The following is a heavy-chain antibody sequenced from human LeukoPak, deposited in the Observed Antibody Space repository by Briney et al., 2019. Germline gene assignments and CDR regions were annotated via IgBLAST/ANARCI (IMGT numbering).Heavy chain of an antibody. D-gene: IGHD2-15*01. Sequence: ASVKVSCKASGGTFSSYAISWVRQAPGQGLEWMGGIIPIFGTANYAQKFQGRVTITTDESTSTAYMELSSLRSEDTAVYYCARGLSDSRTGSPTPYYYYYMDVWGKGTTVTVSS. CDR1: GGTFSSYA. V-gene: IGHV1-69*05. CDR3: ARGLSDSRTGSPTPYYYYYMDV. J-gene: IGHJ6*03. CDR2: IIPIFGTA.